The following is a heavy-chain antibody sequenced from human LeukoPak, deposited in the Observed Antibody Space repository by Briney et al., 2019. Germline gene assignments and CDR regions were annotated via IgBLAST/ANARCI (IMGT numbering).Heavy chain of an antibody. CDR3: AKDWPRYCSGGSCSGY. CDR1: GFTFSSYA. D-gene: IGHD2-15*01. CDR2: ISGSGGST. J-gene: IGHJ4*02. V-gene: IGHV3-23*01. Sequence: GGSLRLSCAASGFTFSSYAMSWVRQAPGKGLEWVSVISGSGGSTYYADSVKGRFTISRDNSKNTLYLQMNSLRAEDTAVYYCAKDWPRYCSGGSCSGYWGQGTLVTVSS.